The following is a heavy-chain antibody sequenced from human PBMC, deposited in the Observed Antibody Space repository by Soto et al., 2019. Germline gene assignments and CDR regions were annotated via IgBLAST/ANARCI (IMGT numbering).Heavy chain of an antibody. CDR1: GYSFTSYW. J-gene: IGHJ3*02. D-gene: IGHD3-22*01. Sequence: GESLKISCKGSGYSFTSYWISWVRQMPGKGLEWMGRIDPSDSYTNYSPSFQGHVTISADKSISTAYLQWSSLKASDTAMYYCARTAYYYDSSGFHAFDIWGQGTMVTVSS. CDR2: IDPSDSYT. CDR3: ARTAYYYDSSGFHAFDI. V-gene: IGHV5-10-1*01.